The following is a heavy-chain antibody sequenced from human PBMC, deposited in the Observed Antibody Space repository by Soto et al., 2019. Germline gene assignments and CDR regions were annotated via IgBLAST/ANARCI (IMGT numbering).Heavy chain of an antibody. CDR2: ISWNSGSI. CDR3: AKGSYPTTGGGFDY. Sequence: GGSLRLSCAASGFTFDDYAMHWVRQAPGKGLEWVSGISWNSGSIGYADSVKGRFTISRDNAKNSLYLQMNSLRAEDTALYYCAKGSYPTTGGGFDYWGQGTLVTVSS. V-gene: IGHV3-9*01. CDR1: GFTFDDYA. J-gene: IGHJ4*02. D-gene: IGHD3-10*01.